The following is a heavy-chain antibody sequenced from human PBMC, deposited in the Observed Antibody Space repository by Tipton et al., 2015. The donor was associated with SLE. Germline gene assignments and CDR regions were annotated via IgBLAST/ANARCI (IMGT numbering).Heavy chain of an antibody. CDR1: GYSFTSYW. CDR3: AKDRPSYCTGGVCYSFDDY. J-gene: IGHJ4*02. Sequence: VQLVQSGAEVKKPGESLKISCKGSGYSFTSYWIGWVRQAPGKGLEWVSAISGSGGSTYYADSVKGRFTISRDNSKNTLYLQMNSLRAEDTAVYYCAKDRPSYCTGGVCYSFDDYWGEGTLLTVSS. V-gene: IGHV3-23*04. D-gene: IGHD2-8*02. CDR2: ISGSGGST.